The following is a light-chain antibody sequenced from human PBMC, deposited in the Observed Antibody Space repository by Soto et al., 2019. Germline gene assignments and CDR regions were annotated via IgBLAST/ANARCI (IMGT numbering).Light chain of an antibody. J-gene: IGKJ4*01. V-gene: IGKV1-17*01. Sequence: DIQMTQSPSSLTASVGDRVTITCRASRDVGSDVSWYQQEPGQAPKLLIYAASNLYTGVPSRFSGSRSGTEFTLTISSLEPEDFAVYYCQQRSNWPPLTFGGGTKVDTK. CDR3: QQRSNWPPLT. CDR1: RDVGSD. CDR2: AAS.